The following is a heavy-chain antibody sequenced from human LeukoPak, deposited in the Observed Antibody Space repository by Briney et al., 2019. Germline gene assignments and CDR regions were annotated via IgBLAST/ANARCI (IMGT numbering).Heavy chain of an antibody. Sequence: ASVKVSCKASGGTFSSNEISWVRQAPGQGLEWMGRIIPNLGTANYAQSFQGRVTITADKSTSTAYMELSSLRSEDTAAYFCARWASIFSDSNWYAPLDYWGQGTLVTVSS. V-gene: IGHV1-69*04. CDR3: ARWASIFSDSNWYAPLDY. CDR1: GGTFSSNE. CDR2: IIPNLGTA. J-gene: IGHJ4*02. D-gene: IGHD6-13*01.